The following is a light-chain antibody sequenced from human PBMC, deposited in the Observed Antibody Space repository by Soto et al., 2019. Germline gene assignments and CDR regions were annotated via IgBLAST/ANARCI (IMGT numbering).Light chain of an antibody. CDR3: QQYYSTPPF. CDR2: WAS. J-gene: IGKJ4*01. Sequence: DIVMTQSPDSLAVSLGERATINCKSSQSVLYSSNNKNYLAWYQQKPGQPPKLLIYWASTRESGVPDRFSGSGSGTDFTLTISSLQAEDVAVYYCQQYYSTPPFFVGGTKVEIK. V-gene: IGKV4-1*01. CDR1: QSVLYSSNNKNY.